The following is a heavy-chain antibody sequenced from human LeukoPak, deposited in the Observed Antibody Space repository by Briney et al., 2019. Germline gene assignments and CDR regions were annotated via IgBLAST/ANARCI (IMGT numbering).Heavy chain of an antibody. CDR1: GGSISSNNW. J-gene: IGHJ6*02. Sequence: SETLSLTCAVSGGSISSNNWWSWVRQPPGKGLEWIGEIYHSGSTNYNPSLKSRVTISMDKSKSQFSLKVSSVTAADTAVYYCARVPADDIYSYDYYGMDVWGQGTTVTVSS. CDR3: ARVPADDIYSYDYYGMDV. CDR2: IYHSGST. D-gene: IGHD2-2*01. V-gene: IGHV4-4*02.